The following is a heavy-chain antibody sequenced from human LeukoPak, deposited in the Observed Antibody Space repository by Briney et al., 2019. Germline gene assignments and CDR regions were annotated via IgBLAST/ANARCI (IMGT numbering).Heavy chain of an antibody. CDR3: ARLQDRNSYYNPSGNDYIMDV. J-gene: IGHJ6*02. CDR2: ISSSSSYI. D-gene: IGHD3-10*01. V-gene: IGHV3-21*04. CDR1: GFTFSSYS. Sequence: GGSLRLSCAASGFTFSSYSMNWVRQAPGKGLEWVSSISSSSSYIYYADSVKGRFTISRDNAKNSLYLQMNSLRAEDTAVYYCARLQDRNSYYNPSGNDYIMDVWGQGTTVTVSS.